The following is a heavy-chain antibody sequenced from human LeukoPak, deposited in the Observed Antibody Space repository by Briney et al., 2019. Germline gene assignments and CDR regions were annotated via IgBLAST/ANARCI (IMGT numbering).Heavy chain of an antibody. CDR2: MSPNNGKT. CDR3: ARGPPESSSSDS. Sequence: ASVKVSCKASGYTFSNYDINWVRQATGQGLEWMGWMSPNNGKTGYAQNFQGRVTMTRDTSMSTAYMELRRLRIEDTAVYYCARGPPESSSSDSWGQGTLVTVSS. CDR1: GYTFSNYD. J-gene: IGHJ4*02. V-gene: IGHV1-8*01. D-gene: IGHD6-13*01.